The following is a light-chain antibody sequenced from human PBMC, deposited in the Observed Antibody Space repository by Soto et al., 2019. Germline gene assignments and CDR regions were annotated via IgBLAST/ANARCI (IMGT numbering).Light chain of an antibody. Sequence: QSALTQPASVSGSPXXXITISCXXXXXDVGSYNLVSWYQQHPGKAPKLMIYEGSKRPSGVSNRFSGSKSGNTASLTISGLQAEDEADYYCCSYAGSSTHVVFGGGTKLTVL. CDR2: EGS. J-gene: IGLJ2*01. CDR3: CSYAGSSTHVV. V-gene: IGLV2-23*01. CDR1: XXDVGSYNL.